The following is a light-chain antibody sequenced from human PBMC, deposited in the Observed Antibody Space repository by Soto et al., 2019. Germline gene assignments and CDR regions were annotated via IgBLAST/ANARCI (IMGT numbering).Light chain of an antibody. CDR2: DAS. V-gene: IGKV3-11*01. J-gene: IGKJ5*01. Sequence: DIVLTQSPATLSFSPGERATLSCRASQSVGSFLAWYQQKPGQAPRLLIYDASNRATGIPARFSGSGSGTGFTLPISSLEPEDFAVYYCQQRTNWPPITFGQGTRLEIK. CDR1: QSVGSF. CDR3: QQRTNWPPIT.